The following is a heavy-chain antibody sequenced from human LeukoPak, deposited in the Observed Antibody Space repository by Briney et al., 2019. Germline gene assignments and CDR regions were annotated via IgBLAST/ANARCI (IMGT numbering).Heavy chain of an antibody. CDR2: IDYDGSHI. D-gene: IGHD4-17*01. CDR3: VASSLGPGDLDY. Sequence: GGSLRLSCAGSGFTFSTSAMNWVRQVPGKGLEWVSSIDYDGSHIYYSASVKGRFSISRDNARDSVYLQMDSLRAEDTAVYYCVASSLGPGDLDYWGQGTLVTVSS. J-gene: IGHJ4*02. V-gene: IGHV3-21*01. CDR1: GFTFSTSA.